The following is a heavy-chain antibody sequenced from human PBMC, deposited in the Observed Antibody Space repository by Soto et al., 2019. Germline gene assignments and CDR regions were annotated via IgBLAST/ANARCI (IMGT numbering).Heavy chain of an antibody. V-gene: IGHV4-30-4*01. CDR3: ATYCSGGSCYTRGNQH. D-gene: IGHD2-15*01. J-gene: IGHJ1*01. CDR1: GGSISSGDYY. Sequence: QVQLQESGPGLVKPSQTLSLTCTVSGGSISSGDYYWSWIRQSPGKGLEWIGYIYYSGSTYYNTSLKSRVTISVDTSKNQFSLKLSSVTAPDTAVYYCATYCSGGSCYTRGNQHWGQGTLVTVSS. CDR2: IYYSGST.